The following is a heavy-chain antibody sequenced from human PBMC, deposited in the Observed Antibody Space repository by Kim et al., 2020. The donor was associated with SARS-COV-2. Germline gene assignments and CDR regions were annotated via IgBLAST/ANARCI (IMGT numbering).Heavy chain of an antibody. CDR1: GGSISSSNW. CDR2: IYHSGST. J-gene: IGHJ6*02. CDR3: ARGLGQQNHYYYYYGMDV. D-gene: IGHD6-13*01. V-gene: IGHV4-4*02. Sequence: SETLSLTCAVSGGSISSSNWWSWVRQPPGKGLEWIGEIYHSGSTNYNPSLKSRVTISVDKSKNQFSLKLSSVTAADTAVYYCARGLGQQNHYYYYYGMDVWGQGTTVTVSS.